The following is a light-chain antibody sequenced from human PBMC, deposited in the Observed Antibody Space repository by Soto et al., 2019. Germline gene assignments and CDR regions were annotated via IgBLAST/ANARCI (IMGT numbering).Light chain of an antibody. V-gene: IGKV1-33*01. Sequence: DIQMTQSPSSLSASVGDRVTITCQTSQDIRNYLNWYQLKPGKDPKLLIYDASNLETAVPSRFTGSGSGTDFTFTICSLQPEDLATYDCQQYGNPPLTFGGGTKVEIK. J-gene: IGKJ4*01. CDR1: QDIRNY. CDR2: DAS. CDR3: QQYGNPPLT.